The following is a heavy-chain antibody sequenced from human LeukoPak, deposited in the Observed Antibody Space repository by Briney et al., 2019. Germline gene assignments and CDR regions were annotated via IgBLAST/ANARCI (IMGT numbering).Heavy chain of an antibody. CDR1: GLTFSSYA. Sequence: KTGGSLRLSCAASGLTFSSYAMNWVRQAPGKGLEWVSSITRSSSYIYYADSVKGRFTISRDNAKNSLFLQVNSLRAEDTALYYCATSGSGGNYPLDYWGQGTLVTVSS. CDR2: ITRSSSYI. V-gene: IGHV3-21*01. CDR3: ATSGSGGNYPLDY. J-gene: IGHJ4*02. D-gene: IGHD1-26*01.